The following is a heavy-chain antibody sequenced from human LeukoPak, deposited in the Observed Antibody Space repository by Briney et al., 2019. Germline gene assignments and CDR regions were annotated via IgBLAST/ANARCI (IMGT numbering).Heavy chain of an antibody. J-gene: IGHJ5*02. CDR1: GFTFSSYA. CDR2: ISGSGGST. V-gene: IGHV3-23*01. Sequence: GGSLRLSCAASGFTFSSYAMSWVRPAPGKGLEWVSAISGSGGSTYYADSVKGRFTISRDNSKNTLYLQMNSLRAEDTAVYYSAKASGKGVPNWCDPWGQGTLVTVSS. CDR3: AKASGKGVPNWCDP. D-gene: IGHD3-10*01.